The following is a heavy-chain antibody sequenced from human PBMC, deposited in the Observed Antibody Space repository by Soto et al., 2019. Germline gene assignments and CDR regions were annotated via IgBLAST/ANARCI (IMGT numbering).Heavy chain of an antibody. V-gene: IGHV1-2*02. CDR2: INPNSGGT. Sequence: ASVKLSCTPSGYPFTGDYGNWLRQAPGQGLEWMGWINPNSGGTNYAQTFQGRVTMPRDTSISTAYMELSRLRSDDPAVYFCARGAWVAAPNWFDPWGQGTLVTVSS. CDR1: GYPFTGDY. D-gene: IGHD2-15*01. CDR3: ARGAWVAAPNWFDP. J-gene: IGHJ5*02.